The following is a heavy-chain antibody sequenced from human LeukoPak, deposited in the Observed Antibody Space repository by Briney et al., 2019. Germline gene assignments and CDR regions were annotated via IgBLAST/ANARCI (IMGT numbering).Heavy chain of an antibody. CDR1: GFTFNNAW. CDR2: IKSKTDGGTT. D-gene: IGHD6-13*01. J-gene: IGHJ4*02. V-gene: IGHV3-15*01. CDR3: TTDFPVILEYSSSWYDYFDY. Sequence: GGSLRLSCAASGFTFNNAWMSWVRQAPGKGLEWVGRIKSKTDGGTTDYAAPVKGRFTISRDDSKNTLYLQMNSLKTGDTAVYYCTTDFPVILEYSSSWYDYFDYWGQGTLVTVSS.